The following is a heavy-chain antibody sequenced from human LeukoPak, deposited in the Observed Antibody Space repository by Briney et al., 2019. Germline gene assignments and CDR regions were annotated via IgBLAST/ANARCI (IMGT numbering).Heavy chain of an antibody. J-gene: IGHJ4*02. D-gene: IGHD6-13*01. Sequence: SVKVSCKASGGTFSSYAISWVRQAPGQGLEWMGRIIPIFGTANYAQKFQGRVTITTDESTSTAYMEMSSLRSEDTAVYYCARDGSSSWDAYYFDYWGQGTLVTVSS. V-gene: IGHV1-69*05. CDR1: GGTFSSYA. CDR3: ARDGSSSWDAYYFDY. CDR2: IIPIFGTA.